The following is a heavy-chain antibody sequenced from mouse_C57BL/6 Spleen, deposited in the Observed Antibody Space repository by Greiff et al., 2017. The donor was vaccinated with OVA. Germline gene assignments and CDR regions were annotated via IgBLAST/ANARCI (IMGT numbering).Heavy chain of an antibody. CDR1: GYAFSSSW. Sequence: QVQLQQSGPELVKPGASVKISCKASGYAFSSSWMNWVKQRPGKGLEWIGRIYPGDGDTNYNEKFKGKATLTADKSSSTAYMQLSSLTSEDSAVYFCAASFGFAYWGQGTLVTVSA. J-gene: IGHJ3*01. CDR2: IYPGDGDT. V-gene: IGHV1-82*01. CDR3: AASFGFAY.